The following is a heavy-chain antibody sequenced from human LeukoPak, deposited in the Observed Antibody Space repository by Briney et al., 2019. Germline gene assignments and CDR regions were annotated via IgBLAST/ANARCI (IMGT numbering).Heavy chain of an antibody. CDR1: GFIFSNYG. CDR3: AKDRGLTHYFDS. Sequence: GGSLRLSCEASGFIFSNYGMHWVRQAPGKGLEWVAFIRYDGSIKYYADSVKGRFTISRDNSRNTVYLQMNSLRVEDTAIYSCAKDRGLTHYFDSWGQGTLVTVSP. CDR2: IRYDGSIK. J-gene: IGHJ4*02. V-gene: IGHV3-30*02. D-gene: IGHD3-10*01.